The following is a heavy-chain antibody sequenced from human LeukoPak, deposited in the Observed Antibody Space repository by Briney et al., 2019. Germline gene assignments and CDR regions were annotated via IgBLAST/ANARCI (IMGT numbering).Heavy chain of an antibody. Sequence: GRSLRLSCAASGFTFSSYAMHWVRQAPGKGLEWVAVISYDGSNKYYADSVKGRFTISRDNSKNTLYLQMNSLRAEDTAVYYCARDPTAAGLFDYWGQGTLVTVSS. CDR3: ARDPTAAGLFDY. D-gene: IGHD6-13*01. CDR1: GFTFSSYA. J-gene: IGHJ4*02. V-gene: IGHV3-30-3*01. CDR2: ISYDGSNK.